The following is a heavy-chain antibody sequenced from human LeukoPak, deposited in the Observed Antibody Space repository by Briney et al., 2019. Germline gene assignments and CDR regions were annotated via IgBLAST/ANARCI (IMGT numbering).Heavy chain of an antibody. D-gene: IGHD4-11*01. CDR1: RFTFSDYA. J-gene: IGHJ4*02. V-gene: IGHV3-49*04. CDR3: TRAPYSNYVNLDY. CDR2: IRSKAFGGTP. Sequence: GGSLRLSCSASRFTFSDYAMSWVRQAPGKGLEWVGFIRSKAFGGTPQYAASVEGRFTISRDDSKSIAYPQMNSLKTEDTAVYYCTRAPYSNYVNLDYWGQGTLVTVSS.